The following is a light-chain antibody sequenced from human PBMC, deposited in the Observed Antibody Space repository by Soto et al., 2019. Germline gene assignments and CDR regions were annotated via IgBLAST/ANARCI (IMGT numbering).Light chain of an antibody. CDR1: QGISSY. CDR3: QKSYSTPIT. Sequence: DIQMTHSPSSLSASVVDRVTITFLASQGISSYLNWYQQKPGKAPKLLIYAASSLQSGVPSRFSGSGSGTGFTLTISSLQPEDFATYYCQKSYSTPITFGQGTRLEIK. CDR2: AAS. J-gene: IGKJ5*01. V-gene: IGKV1-39*01.